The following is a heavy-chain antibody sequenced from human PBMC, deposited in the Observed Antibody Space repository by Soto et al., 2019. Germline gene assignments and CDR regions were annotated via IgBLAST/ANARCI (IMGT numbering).Heavy chain of an antibody. J-gene: IGHJ3*02. V-gene: IGHV1-46*01. Sequence: GASVKVSCQASGYTFTRYYMHWVRQAPGQGLEWMGIINPSGGSTSYAQKFQGRVTMTRDTSTSTVYMELSSLRSEDTAVYYCALVVPAAHDAFDIWGQGTMVTVSS. CDR2: INPSGGST. CDR1: GYTFTRYY. CDR3: ALVVPAAHDAFDI. D-gene: IGHD2-2*01.